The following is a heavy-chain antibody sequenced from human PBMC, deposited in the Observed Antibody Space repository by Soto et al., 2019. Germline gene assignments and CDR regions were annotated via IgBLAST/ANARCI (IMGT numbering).Heavy chain of an antibody. CDR2: IWYDGNDK. V-gene: IGHV3-33*01. CDR1: GFTFTSYS. CDR3: ARGILGYCTGGICYHNWFDP. Sequence: QVQLVESGGGVVQPGRSLRLSCAASGFTFTSYSMHWVRQAPGKGLEWVAVIWYDGNDKYYADSVKGRFTISRDNSKNTLYLQMNRLRAEDTAVYYCARGILGYCTGGICYHNWFDPWGQGTLVTVSS. D-gene: IGHD2-15*01. J-gene: IGHJ5*02.